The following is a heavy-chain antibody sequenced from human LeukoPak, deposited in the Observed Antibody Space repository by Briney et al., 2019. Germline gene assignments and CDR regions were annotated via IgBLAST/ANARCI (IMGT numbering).Heavy chain of an antibody. D-gene: IGHD4-17*01. Sequence: PSETLSLTCAVSGGSISSGGYSWSWIRQPPGKGLEWIGYIYHSGSTYYNPSLKSRVTISVDRSKNQFSLKLSSVTAADTAVYYCARGTTVTSIGAFDIWGQGTMVTVSS. J-gene: IGHJ3*02. CDR2: IYHSGST. CDR3: ARGTTVTSIGAFDI. V-gene: IGHV4-30-2*01. CDR1: GGSISSGGYS.